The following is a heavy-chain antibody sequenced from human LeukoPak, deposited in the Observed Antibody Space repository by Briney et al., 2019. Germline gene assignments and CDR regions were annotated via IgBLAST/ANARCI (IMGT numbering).Heavy chain of an antibody. CDR1: GGSISSGSYY. CDR2: IYTSGST. J-gene: IGHJ6*03. D-gene: IGHD5-18*01. CDR3: AVRGRGYSYGSYYYYMDV. Sequence: SETLSLTCTVSGGSISSGSYYWSWIRQPAGKGLEWIGRIYTSGSTNYNPSLKSRVPISVDTSKNQFSLKLSSVTAADTAVYYCAVRGRGYSYGSYYYYMDVWGKGTTVTVSS. V-gene: IGHV4-61*02.